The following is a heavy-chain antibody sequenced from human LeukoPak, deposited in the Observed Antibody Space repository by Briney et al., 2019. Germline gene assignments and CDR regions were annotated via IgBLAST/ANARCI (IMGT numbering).Heavy chain of an antibody. V-gene: IGHV1-24*01. D-gene: IGHD3-10*01. CDR1: GYRLSELY. Sequence: ASVKVSCKVSGYRLSELYIHWVRQAPGQGLEWMGRFNPEDGKTIYTQKFQGRVTMTEDTSVDIAYMELSSLKSEDTGMYFCARGVGASYLDYRGQGTLVTVSS. CDR3: ARGVGASYLDY. CDR2: FNPEDGKT. J-gene: IGHJ4*02.